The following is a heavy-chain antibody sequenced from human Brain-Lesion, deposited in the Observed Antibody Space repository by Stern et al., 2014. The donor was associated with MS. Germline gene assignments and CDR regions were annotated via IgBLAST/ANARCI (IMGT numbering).Heavy chain of an antibody. D-gene: IGHD1-14*01. CDR2: ISWNSVTL. CDR1: GFTFDDYA. J-gene: IGHJ4*02. CDR3: ARDITGSSAYFDY. V-gene: IGHV3-9*01. Sequence: QLVESGGDLVQPGRSLRLSCAASGFTFDDYAMHWVRQAPGKGLEWVAGISWNSVTLGYADSVKGRFTTSRENAYSSLYLQMNSLRPEDTALYYCARDITGSSAYFDYWGQGTLVTVSS.